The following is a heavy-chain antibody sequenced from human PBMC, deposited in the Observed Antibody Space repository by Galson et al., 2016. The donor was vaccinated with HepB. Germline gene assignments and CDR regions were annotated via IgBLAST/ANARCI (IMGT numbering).Heavy chain of an antibody. J-gene: IGHJ4*02. V-gene: IGHV3-21*01. CDR2: ISPDSSYI. D-gene: IGHD3-10*01. Sequence: SLRLSCAASGFTFNNNFMNWVRQAPGKGLEWVSSISPDSSYIYYADTVKGRFTISRDNANNSLYLLMNSLRAEDTAGYYCARDRVGGWFAESLFDYWGQGTLVAVSS. CDR1: GFTFNNNF. CDR3: ARDRVGGWFAESLFDY.